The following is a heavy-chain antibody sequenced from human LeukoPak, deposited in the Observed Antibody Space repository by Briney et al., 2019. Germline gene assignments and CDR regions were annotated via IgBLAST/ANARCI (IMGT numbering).Heavy chain of an antibody. D-gene: IGHD3-3*01. Sequence: ASVKVSCKASGYTFTSYGISWVRQAPGQGLEWMGWISAYNGNTNYAQKLQGRVTMTTDTSTSTAYMELRSLRSDDTAVYYCARDQVPYYDFWSGYSYNWFDPWGQGILVTVSS. V-gene: IGHV1-18*01. CDR1: GYTFTSYG. CDR3: ARDQVPYYDFWSGYSYNWFDP. J-gene: IGHJ5*02. CDR2: ISAYNGNT.